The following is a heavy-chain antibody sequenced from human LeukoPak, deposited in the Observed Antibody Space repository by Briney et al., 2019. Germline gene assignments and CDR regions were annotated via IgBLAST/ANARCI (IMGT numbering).Heavy chain of an antibody. V-gene: IGHV3-23*01. CDR2: ISGSGGST. D-gene: IGHD3-10*01. Sequence: PGGSLRLSCAASGFTFSSYAMSWVRQAPGKGLEWVSAISGSGGSTYYADSVKGRFTISRDNSKNTLYLQMNSLRAEDTAVYYCAIDLREYYSSGWFDPWGQGTLVTVSS. CDR3: AIDLREYYSSGWFDP. CDR1: GFTFSSYA. J-gene: IGHJ5*02.